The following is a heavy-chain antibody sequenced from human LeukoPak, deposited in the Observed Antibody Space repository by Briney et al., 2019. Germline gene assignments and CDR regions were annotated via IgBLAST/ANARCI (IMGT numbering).Heavy chain of an antibody. J-gene: IGHJ4*02. CDR3: ASVGRYYYDSSGHENYFDY. CDR2: IYHSGST. Sequence: PSGTLSLTCTVSGYSISSGYYWGWIRQPPGKGLEWIGSIYHSGSTYYNPSLKSRVTISVDTSKNQFSLKLSSVTAADTAVYYCASVGRYYYDSSGHENYFDYWGQGTLVTVSS. CDR1: GYSISSGYY. D-gene: IGHD3-22*01. V-gene: IGHV4-38-2*02.